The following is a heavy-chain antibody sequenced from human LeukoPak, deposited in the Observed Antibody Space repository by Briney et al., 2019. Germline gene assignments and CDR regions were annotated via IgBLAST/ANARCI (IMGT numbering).Heavy chain of an antibody. CDR1: GGSISSSTYY. CDR2: IYYSGSV. V-gene: IGHV4-39*01. Sequence: SETLSLTCSVSGGSISSSTYYWGWIRQPPGKGLEWIGSIYYSGSVNYNPSLKTRVTISADTSKNQLSLKLTSVTAADTALYYCARQGSGGRALDIWGQGTMVTVSS. CDR3: ARQGSGGRALDI. J-gene: IGHJ3*02.